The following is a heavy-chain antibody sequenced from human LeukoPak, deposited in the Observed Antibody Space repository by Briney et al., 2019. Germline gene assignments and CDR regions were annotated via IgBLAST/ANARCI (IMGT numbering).Heavy chain of an antibody. CDR1: GGSISGYY. CDR2: IYYIGST. J-gene: IGHJ4*02. CDR3: AKVSDRDSSGYYWGFEY. Sequence: PSETLSLTCTVAGGSISGYYWSWIRQPPGNGLECIGYIYYIGSTNYNPSLKTRVTLSVDTSRNQFSLKLTSWTPTAPPVYYCAKVSDRDSSGYYWGFEYWGQGTLVTASS. V-gene: IGHV4-59*12. D-gene: IGHD3-22*01.